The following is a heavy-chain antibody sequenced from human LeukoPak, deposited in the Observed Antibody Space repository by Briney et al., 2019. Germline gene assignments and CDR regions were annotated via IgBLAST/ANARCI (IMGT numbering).Heavy chain of an antibody. CDR3: ARSYDSSGYLE. J-gene: IGHJ4*02. Sequence: GRSLRLSCAASGFTFSSYGMHWVRRAPGKGLEWVAVIWYDGSNKYYADSVKGRFTISRDNSKNTLYLQMNSLRAEDTAVYYCARSYDSSGYLEWGQGTLVTVSS. CDR2: IWYDGSNK. D-gene: IGHD3-22*01. CDR1: GFTFSSYG. V-gene: IGHV3-33*01.